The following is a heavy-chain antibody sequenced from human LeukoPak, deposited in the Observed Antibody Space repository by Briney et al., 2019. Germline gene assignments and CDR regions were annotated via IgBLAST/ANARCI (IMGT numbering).Heavy chain of an antibody. CDR3: AKTHYDLLDV. J-gene: IGHJ6*02. CDR2: MNNGPGAT. CDR1: GFSFSTSP. Sequence: GGSLRLSCAASGFSFSTSPMSWVRQPSGKGLEWVSAMNNGPGATFYRDSVRGRFTISRDDSKSTLYLQMNSLRAEDTGTYYCAKTHYDLLDVWGQGTTVTVSS. D-gene: IGHD5-12*01. V-gene: IGHV3-23*01.